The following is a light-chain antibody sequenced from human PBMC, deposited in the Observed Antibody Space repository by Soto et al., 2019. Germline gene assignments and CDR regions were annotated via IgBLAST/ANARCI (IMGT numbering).Light chain of an antibody. CDR1: QSVRSY. Sequence: ETVLTQSPATLSLSPGDTATLSCRASQSVRSYLAWYQQKPGQAPRLLIYGASTRATGIPARFSGSGSGTDFTLTISSLEPEDFAVYYCQQRDDWVSFGGGTKVEIK. CDR2: GAS. V-gene: IGKV3-11*01. CDR3: QQRDDWVS. J-gene: IGKJ4*01.